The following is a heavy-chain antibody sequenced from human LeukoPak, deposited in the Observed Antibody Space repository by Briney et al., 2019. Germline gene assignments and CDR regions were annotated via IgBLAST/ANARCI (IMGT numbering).Heavy chain of an antibody. CDR2: IYWDDDK. CDR1: GFSLSTSGVG. D-gene: IGHD3-10*01. Sequence: ESGPTLVKPTQTLTPTCTFSGFSLSTSGVGVGWIRQPPGKALEWLALIYWDDDKRYSPSLKSRLTITKDTSKNQVVLTMTNMDPVDTATYYCAHERIREGSTMVRGVITPLYYYYGMDVWGKGTTVTVSS. J-gene: IGHJ6*04. CDR3: AHERIREGSTMVRGVITPLYYYYGMDV. V-gene: IGHV2-5*02.